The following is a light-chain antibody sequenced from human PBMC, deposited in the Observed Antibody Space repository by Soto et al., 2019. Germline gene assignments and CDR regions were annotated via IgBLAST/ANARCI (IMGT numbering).Light chain of an antibody. J-gene: IGKJ1*01. V-gene: IGKV3-20*01. CDR1: QSVSNNY. CDR2: GAS. CDR3: QQYGESSWP. Sequence: DIVWTPSPCTQYQYPRERATLSCSASQSVSNNYLAWYQQKPGQAPRLLIYGASNRATGIPDRFSGSGSGTDFTLTISRLEPGDFAVYYCQQYGESSWPVGQVTKVDI.